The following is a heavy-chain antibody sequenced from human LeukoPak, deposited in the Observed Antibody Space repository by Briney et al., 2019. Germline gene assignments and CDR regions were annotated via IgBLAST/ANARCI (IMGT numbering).Heavy chain of an antibody. V-gene: IGHV3-66*01. CDR2: IYSGGST. CDR1: GFTASSNY. J-gene: IGHJ4*02. Sequence: GGSLRLSCAASGFTASSNYMSWVRQAPGKGLEWVSVIYSGGSTYYADSVKGRFTISRDNSKNTLYLQMNSLRAEDTAVYYCARDYYYDSSGYIDYWGQGTLVTVSS. D-gene: IGHD3-22*01. CDR3: ARDYYYDSSGYIDY.